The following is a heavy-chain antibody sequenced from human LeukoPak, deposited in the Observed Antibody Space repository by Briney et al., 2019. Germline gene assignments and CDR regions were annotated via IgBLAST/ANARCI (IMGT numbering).Heavy chain of an antibody. CDR1: GYTFTGYY. Sequence: ASVNVSCKASGYTFTGYYMHWVRPAPGQGLAWMGWINPNSGDTKYSQKFQGRVTMTRDTPIRTAYMELARLRSDDTAVYYCATQRGSYLWGTDFDYWGQGTLVTVSS. J-gene: IGHJ4*02. CDR3: ATQRGSYLWGTDFDY. CDR2: INPNSGDT. D-gene: IGHD3-16*01. V-gene: IGHV1-2*02.